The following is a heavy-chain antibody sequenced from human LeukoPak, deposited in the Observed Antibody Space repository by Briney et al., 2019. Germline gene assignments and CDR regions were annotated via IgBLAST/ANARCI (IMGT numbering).Heavy chain of an antibody. V-gene: IGHV4-39*01. CDR1: GVSISSTDYY. D-gene: IGHD6-19*01. Sequence: PSETLSLTCIVSGVSISSTDYYWGWIRQPPGKGLEWIGSIYYSGSTYDNPSLKSRVTMSIDRSKNQFSLKLSSVTAADTAVYYCASGGGQWLVRPGARTGFDPWGQGTLVTVSS. J-gene: IGHJ5*02. CDR3: ASGGGQWLVRPGARTGFDP. CDR2: IYYSGST.